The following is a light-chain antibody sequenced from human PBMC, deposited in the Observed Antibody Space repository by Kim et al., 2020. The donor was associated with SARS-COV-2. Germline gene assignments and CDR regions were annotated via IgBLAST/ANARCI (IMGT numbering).Light chain of an antibody. V-gene: IGKV1-9*01. CDR3: QHFDS. CDR1: QGMSSY. Sequence: SSLSAPVGDSVTITCRASQGMSSYLAWYQQKPGTAPNLLIYATSNLESGVPSRFSASGSGTDFTLTISSLQPEDFATYYCQHFDSFGGGTKVDIK. CDR2: ATS. J-gene: IGKJ4*01.